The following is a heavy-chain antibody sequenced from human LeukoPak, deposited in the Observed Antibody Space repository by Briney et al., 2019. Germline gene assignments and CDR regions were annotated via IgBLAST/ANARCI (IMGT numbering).Heavy chain of an antibody. D-gene: IGHD6-13*01. Sequence: GGSLRLSCAASGFTFSSYAMSWVRQAPGKGLEWVSAISVSGGSTYYADSVKGRFTISRDNSNNTVYLQMNSLRAEDTAVYYCASRYTGSWYGYWGQGTLVTVSS. J-gene: IGHJ4*02. V-gene: IGHV3-23*01. CDR2: ISVSGGST. CDR1: GFTFSSYA. CDR3: ASRYTGSWYGY.